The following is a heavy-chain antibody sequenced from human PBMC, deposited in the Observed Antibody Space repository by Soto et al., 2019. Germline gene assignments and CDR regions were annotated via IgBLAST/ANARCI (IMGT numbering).Heavy chain of an antibody. CDR1: GYSFTSYW. D-gene: IGHD3-22*01. CDR2: IGPSDSYT. V-gene: IGHV5-10-1*01. Sequence: PGESLKISCKVSGYSFTSYWISWVRQMPGKGLEWMGRIGPSDSYTNYSPSFQGHVTISADKSISTAYLQWSSLKASDTAMYFCARLSDSSGYRYYYYGMDVWGQGTTVTVSS. CDR3: ARLSDSSGYRYYYYGMDV. J-gene: IGHJ6*02.